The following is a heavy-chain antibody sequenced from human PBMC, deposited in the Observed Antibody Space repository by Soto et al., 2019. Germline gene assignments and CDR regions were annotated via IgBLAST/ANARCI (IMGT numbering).Heavy chain of an antibody. V-gene: IGHV3-30*18. CDR2: ISYDGSNK. Sequence: PGGSLRLSCAASGFTFSSYGMHWVRQAPGKGLEWVAVISYDGSNKYYADSVKGRFTISRDNSKNTLYLQMNSLRAEDTAVYYCAKDGPRVGARPRVDYYYGMDVWGQGTTVTVSS. D-gene: IGHD1-26*01. J-gene: IGHJ6*02. CDR1: GFTFSSYG. CDR3: AKDGPRVGARPRVDYYYGMDV.